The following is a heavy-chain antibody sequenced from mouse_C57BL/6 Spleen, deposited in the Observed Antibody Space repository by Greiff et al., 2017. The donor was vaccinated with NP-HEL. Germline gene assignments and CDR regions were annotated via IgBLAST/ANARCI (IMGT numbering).Heavy chain of an antibody. CDR1: GYTFTSYW. D-gene: IGHD1-1*01. V-gene: IGHV1-55*01. CDR3: ARRAITTVVTYFDY. CDR2: IYPGSGST. Sequence: QVQLQQPGAELVKPGASVKMSCKASGYTFTSYWITWVKQRPGQGLEWIGDIYPGSGSTNYNEKFKSKATLTVDTSSSTAYMQLSDLTSEDSAVYYCARRAITTVVTYFDYWGQGTTLTVSS. J-gene: IGHJ2*01.